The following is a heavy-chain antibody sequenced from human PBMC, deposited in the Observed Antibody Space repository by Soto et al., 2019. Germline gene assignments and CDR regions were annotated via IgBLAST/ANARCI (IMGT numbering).Heavy chain of an antibody. D-gene: IGHD2-15*01. CDR3: AREGLLGS. Sequence: GASVKVSCKTSGYTFSSYGFSWVRQAPGQGLEWIGWISGYNGNTNYAQRFQGRVTMTTDTSTSTAYMELRSLRSDDTAVYYCAREGLLGSWGQGTLVTSPQ. V-gene: IGHV1-18*01. CDR2: ISGYNGNT. CDR1: GYTFSSYG. J-gene: IGHJ5*01.